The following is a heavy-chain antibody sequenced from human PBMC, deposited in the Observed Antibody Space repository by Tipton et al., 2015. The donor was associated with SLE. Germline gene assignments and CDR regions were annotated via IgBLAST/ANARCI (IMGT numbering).Heavy chain of an antibody. CDR1: GGSFSGYY. Sequence: TLSLTCAVYGGSFSGYYWSWIRQPPGKGLEWIGEINHSGSTNYNPSLKSRVTISVDTSKNQFSLKLRSVTAADTAVYYCARRETGDEYFDLWGRGTLVTVSS. D-gene: IGHD7-27*01. CDR3: ARRETGDEYFDL. J-gene: IGHJ2*01. V-gene: IGHV4-34*01. CDR2: INHSGST.